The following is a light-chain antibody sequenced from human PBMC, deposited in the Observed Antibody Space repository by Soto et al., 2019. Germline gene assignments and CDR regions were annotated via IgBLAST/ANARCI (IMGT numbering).Light chain of an antibody. CDR3: SSYTGVGPHVL. J-gene: IGLJ3*02. V-gene: IGLV2-14*03. Sequence: QSALTQPASVSVSPGQSVTSSCTGNTSDVGDYDYVSWYQQYPDKAPKHVIFAVSARPSGRFTWFSGSKSGNTAFLTISGLQAEFEDDSVCSSYTGVGPHVLFCGGTKLTVL. CDR2: AVS. CDR1: TSDVGDYDY.